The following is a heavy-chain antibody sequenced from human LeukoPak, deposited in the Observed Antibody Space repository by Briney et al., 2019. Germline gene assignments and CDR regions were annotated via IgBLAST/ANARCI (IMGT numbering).Heavy chain of an antibody. V-gene: IGHV4-39*01. CDR3: AGGYSSGWTFGG. CDR1: GGSISSSSYY. CDR2: IYYSGST. Sequence: PSETLSLTCTVSGGSISSSSYYWGWIRQPPGKGLEWIGSIYYSGSTYYNPSLKSRVTISVNTSKNQFSLKLSSVTAADTAVYYCAGGYSSGWTFGGWGQGTLVTVSS. J-gene: IGHJ4*02. D-gene: IGHD6-19*01.